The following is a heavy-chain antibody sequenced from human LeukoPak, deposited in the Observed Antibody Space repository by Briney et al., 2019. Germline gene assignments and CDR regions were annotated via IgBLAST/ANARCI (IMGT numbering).Heavy chain of an antibody. V-gene: IGHV4-4*02. D-gene: IGHD3-10*01. J-gene: IGHJ4*02. CDR3: ARDGFMVRGK. Sequence: PSETLSLTCAVSGGSISSSNWWSWVRQPPGKGLEWIGEIYHIGSTNYNPSLKSRVTISVDKSKNQFSLNLTSVTAADTAVYYCARDGFMVRGKWGQGALVTVSS. CDR2: IYHIGST. CDR1: GGSISSSNW.